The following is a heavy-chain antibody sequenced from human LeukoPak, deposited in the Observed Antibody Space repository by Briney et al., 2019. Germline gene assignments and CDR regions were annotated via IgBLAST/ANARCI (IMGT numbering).Heavy chain of an antibody. Sequence: GASVNVSCKASGGTFSSYAISWVRQAPGQGLEWMGGIIPIFGTANYAQKFQGRVTITADESTSTAYMELSSLRSEDTAVYYCARRSIAGTTGWAYYFDYWDQGTLVTVSS. D-gene: IGHD1-7*01. J-gene: IGHJ4*02. V-gene: IGHV1-69*13. CDR2: IIPIFGTA. CDR1: GGTFSSYA. CDR3: ARRSIAGTTGWAYYFDY.